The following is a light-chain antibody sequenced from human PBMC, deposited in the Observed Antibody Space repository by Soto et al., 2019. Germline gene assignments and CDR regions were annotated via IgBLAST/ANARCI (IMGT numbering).Light chain of an antibody. CDR3: QQRSSWPST. J-gene: IGKJ5*01. CDR2: DAS. Sequence: EIVLTQSPATLSLSPGERATLSCRTSQSVSSYFAWYQQKPGRAPRLLIYDASNRATGIPARFIGSGSGTDFTLTISSLEPEDFAVYYCQQRSSWPSTFGQGTRLEIK. V-gene: IGKV3-11*01. CDR1: QSVSSY.